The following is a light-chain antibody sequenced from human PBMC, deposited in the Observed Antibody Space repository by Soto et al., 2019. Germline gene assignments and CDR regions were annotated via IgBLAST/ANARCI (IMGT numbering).Light chain of an antibody. CDR3: QQYNNWPPL. CDR1: QSVRSN. CDR2: GAS. V-gene: IGKV3-15*01. J-gene: IGKJ4*01. Sequence: EVVMTQSPATLSVSPGERVTLSCRASQSVRSNLAWYQQKPGQSPRLLIYGASTRATGIPARFSGSGSGTEFTLTISSLQSEDFAVYYCQQYNNWPPLFGGGTKVDIK.